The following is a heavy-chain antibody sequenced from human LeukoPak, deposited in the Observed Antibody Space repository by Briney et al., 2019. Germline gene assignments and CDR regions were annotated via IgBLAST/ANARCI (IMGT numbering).Heavy chain of an antibody. D-gene: IGHD4-11*01. J-gene: IGHJ4*02. CDR1: GGSISGYY. Sequence: SETLSLTCTVSGGSISGYYWSWIRQPAGKGLEWIGRIYTSGSTNYNPSLTSRVTMSVDTSKNQFSLILSSVTAADTAVYYCARVARHDYTYYPGGNYFDYWGQGTLVTVSS. CDR3: ARVARHDYTYYPGGNYFDY. CDR2: IYTSGST. V-gene: IGHV4-4*07.